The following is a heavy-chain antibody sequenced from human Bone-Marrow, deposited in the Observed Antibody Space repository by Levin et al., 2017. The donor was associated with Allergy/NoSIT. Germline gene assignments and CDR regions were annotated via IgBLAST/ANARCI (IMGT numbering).Heavy chain of an antibody. CDR3: ARAAPRYCSGGSCYPGRGWFDP. CDR2: IIPILGIA. J-gene: IGHJ5*02. D-gene: IGHD2-15*01. V-gene: IGHV1-69*04. CDR1: GGTFSSYA. Sequence: KISCKASGGTFSSYAISWVRQAPGQGLEWMGRIIPILGIANYAQKFQGRVTITADKSTSTAYMELSSLRSEDTAVYYCARAAPRYCSGGSCYPGRGWFDPWGQGTLVTVSS.